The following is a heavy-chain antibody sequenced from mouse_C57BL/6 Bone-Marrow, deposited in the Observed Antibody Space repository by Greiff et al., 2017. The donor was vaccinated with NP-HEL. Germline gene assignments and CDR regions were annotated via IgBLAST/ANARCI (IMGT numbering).Heavy chain of an antibody. CDR1: GYTFTSYW. CDR3: ARSAITTVNWYFDV. V-gene: IGHV1-50*01. D-gene: IGHD1-1*01. Sequence: VQLQQPGAELVKPGASVKLSCKASGYTFTSYWMQWVKQRPGQGLEWIGEIDPSDSYTNYNQKFKGKATLTVDTSSSTAYMQLSSLTSEDSAVYYCARSAITTVNWYFDVWGTGTTVTVSS. CDR2: IDPSDSYT. J-gene: IGHJ1*03.